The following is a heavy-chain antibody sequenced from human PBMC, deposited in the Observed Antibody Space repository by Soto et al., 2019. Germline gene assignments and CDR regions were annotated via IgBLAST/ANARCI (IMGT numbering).Heavy chain of an antibody. CDR2: IYHSGST. J-gene: IGHJ4*02. D-gene: IGHD5-12*01. CDR1: GGSISSGGYS. Sequence: PSETLSLTCAVSGGSISSGGYSWSWIRQPPGKGLEWIGYIYHSGSTYYNPSLKSRVTISVDRSKNQFSLKLSSVTAADTAVYYCARGGGYIGYYFDYWGQGTLVTVSS. CDR3: ARGGGYIGYYFDY. V-gene: IGHV4-30-2*01.